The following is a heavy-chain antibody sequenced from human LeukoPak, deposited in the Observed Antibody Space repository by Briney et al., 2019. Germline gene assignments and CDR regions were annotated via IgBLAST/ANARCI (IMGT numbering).Heavy chain of an antibody. V-gene: IGHV3-64D*06. J-gene: IGHJ4*02. D-gene: IGHD7-27*01. CDR1: GFTFSSYA. CDR3: VKDLTGGFDY. CDR2: ISSNGGST. Sequence: GGSLRLSCSASGFTFSSYAMHWVRQPPGKGREYVSAISSNGGSTYYADSVKGRFTISRDNSKNTLYLQMSSLRAEDTAVYYCVKDLTGGFDYWGQGTLVTVSS.